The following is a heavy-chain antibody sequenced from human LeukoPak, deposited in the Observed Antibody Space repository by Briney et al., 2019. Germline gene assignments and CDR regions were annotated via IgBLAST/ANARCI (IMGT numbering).Heavy chain of an antibody. Sequence: PSETLSLTCAVSGGSISSGGYSWSWIRQPPGKGLEWIGYIYYSGSTYYNPSLKSRVTISVDTSKNQFSLKLSSVTAADTAVYYCARVVAATLGFDYWGQGTLVTVSS. D-gene: IGHD2-15*01. J-gene: IGHJ4*02. V-gene: IGHV4-30-4*07. CDR3: ARVVAATLGFDY. CDR2: IYYSGST. CDR1: GGSISSGGYS.